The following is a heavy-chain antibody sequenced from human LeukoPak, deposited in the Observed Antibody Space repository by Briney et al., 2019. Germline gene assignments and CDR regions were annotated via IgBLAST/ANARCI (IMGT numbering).Heavy chain of an antibody. D-gene: IGHD3-22*01. V-gene: IGHV4-59*01. J-gene: IGHJ4*02. CDR3: ARNYYDSRGFSVPFDY. Sequence: KPSETLSLTCTVSGGSISSYYWSWIRQPPGKGLEWIGYIHYSGSTNYNPSLKSRVTISVDTSKNQFSLKLSSVTAADTAVYYCARNYYDSRGFSVPFDYWGPGTLVTVSS. CDR2: IHYSGST. CDR1: GGSISSYY.